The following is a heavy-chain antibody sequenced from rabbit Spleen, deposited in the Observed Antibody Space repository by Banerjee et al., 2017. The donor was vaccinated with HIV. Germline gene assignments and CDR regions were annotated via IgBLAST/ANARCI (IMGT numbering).Heavy chain of an antibody. CDR1: GFDLSSYYY. J-gene: IGHJ6*01. CDR3: ARDSGSSFSSYGMDL. V-gene: IGHV1S45*01. D-gene: IGHD8-1*01. CDR2: IDSGSSGFT. Sequence: QEQLEESGGGLVKPEGSLTLTCKASGFDLSSYYYMCWVRQAPGKGLEWIACIDSGSSGFTYFANWAKGRFTISKTSSTTVTLQMTSLTAADTATYFCARDSGSSFSSYGMDLRGPGTLVTVS.